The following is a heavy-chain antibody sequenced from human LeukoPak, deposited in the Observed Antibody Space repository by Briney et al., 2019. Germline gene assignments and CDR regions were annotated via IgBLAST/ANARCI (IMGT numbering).Heavy chain of an antibody. V-gene: IGHV1-8*02. J-gene: IGHJ5*02. D-gene: IGHD5-18*01. CDR1: GGTFSSYA. CDR3: ARGGRIIQLWFRRYNWFDP. Sequence: GSSVKVSCKASGGTFSSYAINWVRQATGQGLEWMGWMNPNSGNTGYAQKFQGRVTMTRNTSISTAYMELSSLRSEDTAVYYCARGGRIIQLWFRRYNWFDPWGQGTLVTVSS. CDR2: MNPNSGNT.